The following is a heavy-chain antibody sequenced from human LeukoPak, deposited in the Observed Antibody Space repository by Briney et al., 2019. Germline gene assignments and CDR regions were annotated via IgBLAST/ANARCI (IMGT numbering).Heavy chain of an antibody. D-gene: IGHD5-12*01. CDR1: GGSISSGNYY. CDR3: AATGYASRYYYYCDMDV. V-gene: IGHV4-61*02. J-gene: IGHJ6*02. Sequence: SQTLSLTCSVSGGSISSGNYYWSWIRQPAGKGLEWIGRIYTSGSTNYNPSLKSRVTISVDTSKNQSSLKLSSVTAADTAVYYCAATGYASRYYYYCDMDVWGQGTTVTVSS. CDR2: IYTSGST.